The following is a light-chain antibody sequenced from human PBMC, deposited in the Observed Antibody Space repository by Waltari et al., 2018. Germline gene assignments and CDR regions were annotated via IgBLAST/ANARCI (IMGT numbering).Light chain of an antibody. V-gene: IGLV2-23*01. CDR2: AGN. J-gene: IGLJ3*02. Sequence: QSALTQPASVSGSPGQSSTISCTGTSSNVGIDNLVSWYQQHPDKAPKLMVYAGNKRPSGVSNRFSGSKSGNTASLTISGLQVADEAFYYCCSYAGSSTWVFGGGTKLTVL. CDR1: SSNVGIDNL. CDR3: CSYAGSSTWV.